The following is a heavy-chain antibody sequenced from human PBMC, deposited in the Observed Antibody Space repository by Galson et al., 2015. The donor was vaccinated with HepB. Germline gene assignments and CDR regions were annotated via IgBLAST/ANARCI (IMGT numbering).Heavy chain of an antibody. CDR3: ARVYDFWSGYFDY. Sequence: SLRLSCAASGFTFSTFGMNWVRQAPGKGLEWVSYIGSSGTMYYADSVKGRFTISRDNGENSLYLQMNSLRDEDTAVYYCARVYDFWSGYFDYWGQGTLVTASS. V-gene: IGHV3-48*02. CDR2: IGSSGTM. CDR1: GFTFSTFG. J-gene: IGHJ4*02. D-gene: IGHD3-3*01.